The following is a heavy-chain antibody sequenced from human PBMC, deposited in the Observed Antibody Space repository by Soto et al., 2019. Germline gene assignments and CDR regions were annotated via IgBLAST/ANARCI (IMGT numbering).Heavy chain of an antibody. CDR3: ARDLFVVVPAATEKHYYYYYGMDV. CDR1: GYTFTSYG. D-gene: IGHD2-2*01. V-gene: IGHV1-18*01. Sequence: ASVKVSCKASGYTFTSYGISWVRQAPGQGLEWMGWTSAYNGNTNYAQKLQGRVTMTTDTSTSTAYMELRSLRSDDTAVYYCARDLFVVVPAATEKHYYYYYGMDVWGQGTTVT. J-gene: IGHJ6*02. CDR2: TSAYNGNT.